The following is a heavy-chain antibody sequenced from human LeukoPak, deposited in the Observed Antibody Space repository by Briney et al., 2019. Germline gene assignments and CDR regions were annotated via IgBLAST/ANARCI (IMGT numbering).Heavy chain of an antibody. CDR2: ISDSGGST. J-gene: IGHJ4*02. Sequence: HPGGSLRLSCAASRFTFTSYAMSWVRQAPGKGLEWVSAISDSGGSTYYADSVKGRFTISRDSSKNTLYLQMNSLRAEDTAVYYCAKCIVGATAPFDYWGQGTLVTVSS. CDR3: AKCIVGATAPFDY. CDR1: RFTFTSYA. V-gene: IGHV3-23*01. D-gene: IGHD1-26*01.